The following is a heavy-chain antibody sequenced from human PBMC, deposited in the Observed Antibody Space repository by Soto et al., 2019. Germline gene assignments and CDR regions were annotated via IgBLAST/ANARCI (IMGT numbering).Heavy chain of an antibody. D-gene: IGHD3-10*01. Sequence: PGGSLRLSCAASGFTFSSYGMHWVRQAPGKGLEWVSSISSSSNHIYYADSVKGRFTISRDNANNSLYLQMNSLRAEDTAVYYCAKDRGRGSPVSGGMDVWGQGTTVTVSS. CDR3: AKDRGRGSPVSGGMDV. V-gene: IGHV3-21*01. CDR1: GFTFSSYG. CDR2: ISSSSNHI. J-gene: IGHJ6*02.